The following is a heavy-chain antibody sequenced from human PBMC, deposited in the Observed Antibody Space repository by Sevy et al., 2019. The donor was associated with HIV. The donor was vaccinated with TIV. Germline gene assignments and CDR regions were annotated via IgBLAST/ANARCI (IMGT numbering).Heavy chain of an antibody. J-gene: IGHJ4*02. CDR2: IRLDGSAR. D-gene: IGHD2-15*01. CDR1: GFIFSDYW. Sequence: GGSLRLSCAASGFIFSDYWMTWVRQAPGKGLEWVATIRLDGSARYYASSVKGRFTISRDNAKNSLFLQMNSLRVEDTAVYYCARAFRREAYSPHYWGQGSRVTVSS. V-gene: IGHV3-7*03. CDR3: ARAFRREAYSPHY.